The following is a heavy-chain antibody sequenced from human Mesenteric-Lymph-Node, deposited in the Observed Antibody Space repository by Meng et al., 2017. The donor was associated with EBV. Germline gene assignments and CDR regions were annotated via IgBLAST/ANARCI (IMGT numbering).Heavy chain of an antibody. V-gene: IGHV1-18*01. CDR3: ARDLGMITFGGASDY. J-gene: IGHJ4*02. D-gene: IGHD3-16*01. CDR2: ISAYNGNT. Sequence: GRLVQSGAEVKKPGASVKVSCKASGYTFTNYGIIWVRQAPGQGLEWMGWISAYNGNTNYAQKLQGRVTMTTDTSRSTAYMELRSLRSDDTALYYCARDLGMITFGGASDYWGQGTLVTVSS. CDR1: GYTFTNYG.